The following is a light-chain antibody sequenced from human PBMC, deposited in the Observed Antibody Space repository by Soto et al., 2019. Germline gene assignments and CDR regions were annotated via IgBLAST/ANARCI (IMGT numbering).Light chain of an antibody. CDR3: SSYPGINNSGV. V-gene: IGLV2-8*01. Sequence: QSALTQPPSASGSPGQSVTISCTGTSSDVGGYKYVSWYQQHPGKAPKLMIFEVNKRPSGVPDRFSGSKSGNTASLTVSGLQAEDEAECFCSSYPGINNSGVCGTGTKLTVL. CDR1: SSDVGGYKY. J-gene: IGLJ1*01. CDR2: EVN.